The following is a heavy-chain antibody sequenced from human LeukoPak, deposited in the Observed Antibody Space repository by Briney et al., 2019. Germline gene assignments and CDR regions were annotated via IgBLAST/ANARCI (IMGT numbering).Heavy chain of an antibody. CDR1: GFTFSSYA. CDR3: ARGTAILYYFDY. J-gene: IGHJ4*02. CDR2: ISYDGSNK. V-gene: IGHV3-30-3*01. Sequence: PGGSLRLSCAASGFTFSSYAMHWVRQAPGKGLEWVAVISYDGSNKYYADSVKGRFTISRDNSKNTLYLQMNSLRAEDTAVYYCARGTAILYYFDYWGQGTLVTVSS.